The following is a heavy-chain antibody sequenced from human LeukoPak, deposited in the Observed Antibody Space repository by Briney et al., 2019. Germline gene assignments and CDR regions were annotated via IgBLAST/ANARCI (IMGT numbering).Heavy chain of an antibody. CDR3: ARGVIGYYYDSSGYYRY. CDR2: IYYSGST. CDR1: GGSISSGDYY. V-gene: IGHV4-30-4*01. D-gene: IGHD3-22*01. J-gene: IGHJ4*02. Sequence: KTSETLSLTCTVSGGSISSGDYYWSWIRQPPGKGLEWIGYIYYSGSTYYNPSLKSRVTISVDTSKNQFSLKLSSVTAADTAVYYCARGVIGYYYDSSGYYRYWGQGTLVTVSS.